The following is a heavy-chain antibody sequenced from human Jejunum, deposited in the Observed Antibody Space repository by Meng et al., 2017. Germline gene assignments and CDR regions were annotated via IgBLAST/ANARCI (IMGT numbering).Heavy chain of an antibody. CDR2: IYYSGST. Sequence: QVQLPEACPGLVKPSQTLSLTCTVSGGSISSGGYYWSWIRLHPGKGLEWLGYIYYSGSTYYNPSLKTRLTMSVDTSKNQFSLKLPSVTDADTAVYFCARVGPMYCSGSSCYSFDPWGPGTLVTVSS. CDR3: ARVGPMYCSGSSCYSFDP. CDR1: GGSISSGGYY. J-gene: IGHJ5*02. V-gene: IGHV4-31*03. D-gene: IGHD2-15*01.